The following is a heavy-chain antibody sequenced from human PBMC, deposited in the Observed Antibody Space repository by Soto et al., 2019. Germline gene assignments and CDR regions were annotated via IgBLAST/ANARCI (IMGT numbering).Heavy chain of an antibody. J-gene: IGHJ4*02. CDR2: ISGSGGTT. CDR1: GFTFSSYA. V-gene: IGHV3-23*01. D-gene: IGHD4-17*01. Sequence: GGSLRLSCAASGFTFSSYAMSWVRQAPGKGLEWVSAISGSGGTTYYADSVKGRFTISRDNSKNTLYLKMNSLRAEDTAVYYCAKNPESYGDYVDYWGQGTLVTVSS. CDR3: AKNPESYGDYVDY.